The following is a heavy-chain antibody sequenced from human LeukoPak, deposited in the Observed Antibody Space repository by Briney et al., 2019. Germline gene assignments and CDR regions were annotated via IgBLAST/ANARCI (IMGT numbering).Heavy chain of an antibody. V-gene: IGHV3-11*04. CDR2: ISSSGSTI. D-gene: IGHD4-17*01. Sequence: PGGSLRLSCAASGFTFSDYYMSWIRQAPGKGLEWVSYISSSGSTIYYADSVKGRFTISRDNAKNSLYLQMNSLRAEDTAVYYCARPGEATVTPDTFDYWGQGTLVTVSS. CDR3: ARPGEATVTPDTFDY. CDR1: GFTFSDYY. J-gene: IGHJ4*02.